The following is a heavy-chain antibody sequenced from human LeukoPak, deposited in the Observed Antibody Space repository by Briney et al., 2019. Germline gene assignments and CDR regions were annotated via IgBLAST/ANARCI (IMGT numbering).Heavy chain of an antibody. D-gene: IGHD2-8*01. Sequence: EASVKVSCKASGYTFTGYYMHWVRQAPGQGLEWMGWINPNSGGTNYAQKFQGRVTMTRDTSISTAYMELSRLRSADTAVYYCARALLTNSLFDYWGQGTLVTVSS. CDR2: INPNSGGT. CDR3: ARALLTNSLFDY. V-gene: IGHV1-2*02. CDR1: GYTFTGYY. J-gene: IGHJ4*02.